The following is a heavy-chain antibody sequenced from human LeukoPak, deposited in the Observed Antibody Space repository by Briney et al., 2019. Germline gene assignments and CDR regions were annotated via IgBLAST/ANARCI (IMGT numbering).Heavy chain of an antibody. Sequence: PGGSLRLSCAASGFTFSNAWMNWVRQAPGKGLEWVGRIKSKTDGGTTDYAAPVKGRFTISRDNSKNTLYLQMNSLRAEDTAVYYCAKGDYVNALGYFDYWGQGTLVTVSS. CDR1: GFTFSNAW. V-gene: IGHV3-15*07. D-gene: IGHD4-17*01. CDR2: IKSKTDGGTT. CDR3: AKGDYVNALGYFDY. J-gene: IGHJ4*02.